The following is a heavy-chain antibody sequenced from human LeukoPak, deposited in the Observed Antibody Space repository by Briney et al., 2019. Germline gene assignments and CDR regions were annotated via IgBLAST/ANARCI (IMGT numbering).Heavy chain of an antibody. CDR1: GGPMNSHY. CDR2: MLDTVTT. D-gene: IGHD5-18*01. Sequence: SETLSLTCTVSGGPMNSHYWIWIPQPPGKGLEWIRYMLDTVTTKDNPSLKSRFTLSADTSKNQFSLRLTSVTAADTAVYYCATIKRGNIYGYFDFWGQGILVTVSS. CDR3: ATIKRGNIYGYFDF. J-gene: IGHJ4*02. V-gene: IGHV4-59*11.